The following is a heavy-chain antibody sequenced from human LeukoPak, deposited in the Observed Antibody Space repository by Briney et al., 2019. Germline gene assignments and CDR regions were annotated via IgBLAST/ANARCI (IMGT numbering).Heavy chain of an antibody. Sequence: GGSLRLSCAASGFTFSNAWMSWVRQAPGKGLEWVGRIKSKTDGGTTDYAAPVKGRFTISRDDSKNTLYLQMNSLKTEDTAVYYCARRAGGYSHPYDYWGQGILVTVSS. J-gene: IGHJ4*02. CDR3: ARRAGGYSHPYDY. CDR1: GFTFSNAW. D-gene: IGHD4-23*01. CDR2: IKSKTDGGTT. V-gene: IGHV3-15*01.